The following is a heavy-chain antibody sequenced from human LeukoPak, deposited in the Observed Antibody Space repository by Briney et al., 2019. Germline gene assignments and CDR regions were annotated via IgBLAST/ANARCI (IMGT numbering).Heavy chain of an antibody. J-gene: IGHJ4*02. CDR1: RGSLSSSSYY. CDR2: IYYSGST. CDR3: ARRAAAGTGSVY. V-gene: IGHV4-39*07. D-gene: IGHD6-13*01. Sequence: SETLSLTCTVSRGSLSSSSYYWGWVRQPPGKGLGWVGSIYYSGSTYYNPSLKSRVTISVDTSKNQFSLKLSSVTAADTAVYYCARRAAAGTGSVYWGQGTLVTVSS.